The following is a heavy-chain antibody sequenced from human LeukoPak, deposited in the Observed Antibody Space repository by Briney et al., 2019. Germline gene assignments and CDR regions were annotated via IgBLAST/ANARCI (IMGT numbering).Heavy chain of an antibody. CDR3: AKEDTAMATGGMDV. CDR2: INDRGTGT. CDR1: GFTFSKFA. D-gene: IGHD5-18*01. Sequence: GGSLRLSCAASGFTFSKFALSWVRQAPGKGLEWVSTINDRGTGTYYADSVKGRFTISRDNSKNTLYLQMNSLRAEDTAVYYCAKEDTAMATGGMDVWGQGTTVTVSS. V-gene: IGHV3-23*01. J-gene: IGHJ6*02.